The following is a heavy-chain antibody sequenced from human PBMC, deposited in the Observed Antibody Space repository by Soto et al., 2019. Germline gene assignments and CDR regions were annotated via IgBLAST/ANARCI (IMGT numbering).Heavy chain of an antibody. CDR2: LSFDGSKK. J-gene: IGHJ3*02. CDR3: ARDRSWNDAFDI. D-gene: IGHD1-1*01. V-gene: IGHV3-30-3*01. Sequence: QVQLVESGGGVVQPGRSLRLSCAASEFTFRTSVLHWVRQAPGKGLDWVAVLSFDGSKKYYADSVKGRFTISRDNSNNTVHPQMSSLRAEDPAVYYCARDRSWNDAFDIWGQGTMVTVS. CDR1: EFTFRTSV.